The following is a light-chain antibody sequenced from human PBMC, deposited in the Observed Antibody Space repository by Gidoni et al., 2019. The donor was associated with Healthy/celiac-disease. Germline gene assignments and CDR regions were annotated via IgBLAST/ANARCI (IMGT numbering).Light chain of an antibody. Sequence: QSALTQPASVSGSPGQSITISCTGTSSDVGGYNYVSWYQQHPGKAHKLMIYDVSNRPSGVSNRFSGSKSGNTASLTISGLQAEDEADYYCSSYTSSSTVFGTGTKVXV. CDR2: DVS. V-gene: IGLV2-14*03. CDR1: SSDVGGYNY. J-gene: IGLJ1*01. CDR3: SSYTSSSTV.